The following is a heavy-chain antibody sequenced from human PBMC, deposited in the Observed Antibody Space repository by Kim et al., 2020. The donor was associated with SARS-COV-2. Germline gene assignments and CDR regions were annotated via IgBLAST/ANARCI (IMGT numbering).Heavy chain of an antibody. J-gene: IGHJ4*02. V-gene: IGHV3-30*18. CDR3: AKAPQWLPY. Sequence: GGSLRLSCAASGFTFSSYGMHWVRQAPGKGLEWVAVISYDGSNKYYADSVKGRFTISRDNSKNTLYLQMNSLRAEDTAVYYCAKAPQWLPYWGQGTLVTV. CDR2: ISYDGSNK. D-gene: IGHD6-19*01. CDR1: GFTFSSYG.